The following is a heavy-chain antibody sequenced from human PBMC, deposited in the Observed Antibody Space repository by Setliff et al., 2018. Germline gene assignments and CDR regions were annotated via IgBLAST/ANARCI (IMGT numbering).Heavy chain of an antibody. CDR3: AREGGGSGWTPDS. V-gene: IGHV4-61*02. CDR2: IYTSGST. J-gene: IGHJ4*02. CDR1: GGSISSGSYY. Sequence: PSETLSLTCTVSGGSISSGSYYWSWIRQPAGKGLEWIGRIYTSGSTNYNPSLKSRVTISVDTSKNQFSLKLSSVTAADTAVYYCAREGGGSGWTPDSWGQGTLVTVSS. D-gene: IGHD6-19*01.